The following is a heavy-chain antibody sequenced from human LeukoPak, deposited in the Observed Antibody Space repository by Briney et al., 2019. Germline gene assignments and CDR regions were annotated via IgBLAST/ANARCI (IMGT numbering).Heavy chain of an antibody. CDR2: INQDGSEK. V-gene: IGHV3-7*01. CDR3: ARDSELSSSFAFDI. Sequence: PGWSLRLSCAASGFTFRSHWMSWVRQAPGKGLEWVANINQDGSEKHYVDYVKGRFTISRDNAKNSLYLQMNSLRAEDTAMYYCARDSELSSSFAFDIWGQGTMVTVSS. CDR1: GFTFRSHW. J-gene: IGHJ3*02. D-gene: IGHD6-13*01.